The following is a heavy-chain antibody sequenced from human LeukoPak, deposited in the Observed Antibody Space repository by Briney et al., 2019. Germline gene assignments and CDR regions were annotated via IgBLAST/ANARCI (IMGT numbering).Heavy chain of an antibody. Sequence: SETLSLTCAVSGYSISSGYYWAWCRQPPGKGLEWIATINHIGRTYYNPSLKSRVTISVDTSENQFSLKLNSVTAADTAVYFSARYTGGPNFYFDSWGQGTLVTVSS. CDR2: INHIGRT. CDR1: GYSISSGYY. V-gene: IGHV4-38-2*01. D-gene: IGHD1-26*01. J-gene: IGHJ4*02. CDR3: ARYTGGPNFYFDS.